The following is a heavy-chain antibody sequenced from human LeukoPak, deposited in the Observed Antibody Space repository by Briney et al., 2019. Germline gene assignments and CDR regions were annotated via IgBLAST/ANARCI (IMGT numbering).Heavy chain of an antibody. CDR2: IYSGGRT. J-gene: IGHJ4*02. Sequence: GGSLRLSCAASGFTVSGSYMSWVRQAPGKGLEWVSVIYSGGRTYYADSVKGRFTISRDNSKNTLYLQMSRLRAEDTAVYYCARAGPSSSWHQFDYWGQGTLVTVSS. D-gene: IGHD6-13*01. CDR3: ARAGPSSSWHQFDY. CDR1: GFTVSGSY. V-gene: IGHV3-66*01.